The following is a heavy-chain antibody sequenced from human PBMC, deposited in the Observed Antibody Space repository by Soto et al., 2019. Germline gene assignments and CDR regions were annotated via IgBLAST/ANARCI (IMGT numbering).Heavy chain of an antibody. D-gene: IGHD3-3*01. CDR1: GFTFSTSS. CDR3: ARVIWSGYLTSDY. CDR2: ICSSSNTI. J-gene: IGHJ4*02. Sequence: EVQLVESGGGLGQPGGSLRLSCVVSGFTFSTSSMNWVRQAPGKGLEWVSYICSSSNTIYADSVKGRFTISRDNAKNSLYLQMNSLRDEDTAVYYCARVIWSGYLTSDYWGQGTLVTVSS. V-gene: IGHV3-48*02.